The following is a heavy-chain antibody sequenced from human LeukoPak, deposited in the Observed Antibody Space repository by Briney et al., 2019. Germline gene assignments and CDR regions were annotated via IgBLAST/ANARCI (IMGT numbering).Heavy chain of an antibody. CDR1: GYTFSDYP. CDR2: ISAGNI. Sequence: RASVKVSCTASGYTFSDYPIHWLRQAPGQRFEWMGWISAGNIKYSQNFQDRTNITRDTSASTVNMELSSLTSADTAVYYCARVAYVMDVWGQGTTVVVSS. D-gene: IGHD2-8*01. V-gene: IGHV1-3*01. CDR3: ARVAYVMDV. J-gene: IGHJ6*02.